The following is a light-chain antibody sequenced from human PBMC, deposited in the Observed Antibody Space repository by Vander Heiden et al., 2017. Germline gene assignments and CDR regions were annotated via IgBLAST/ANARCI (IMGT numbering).Light chain of an antibody. CDR3: QRFDTSPRWT. J-gene: IGKJ1*01. V-gene: IGKV3-20*01. CDR2: GAS. Sequence: DIVLTQSPGTLSLSPGERATLSCRARQSISSDYLAWYQQKPGQAPRLLIYGASSRATGIPDRFSGSGSGTAFTLTISRLEPEDFAVYYCQRFDTSPRWTFGQGTKVEIK. CDR1: QSISSDY.